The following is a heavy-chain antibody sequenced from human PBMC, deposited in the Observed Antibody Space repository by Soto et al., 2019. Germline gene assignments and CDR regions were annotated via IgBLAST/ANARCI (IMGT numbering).Heavy chain of an antibody. CDR2: IKSKTDGGTT. Sequence: GGSLRLSCVASGFTFSNAWMSWVRQAPGKGLEWVGRIKSKTDGGTTDYAAPVKGRFTISRDDSKNTLYLQMNSLKTEDTAVYYCTTDLGDIVVVPAVSVGYWGQGTLVTVSS. CDR1: GFTFSNAW. V-gene: IGHV3-15*01. D-gene: IGHD2-2*01. J-gene: IGHJ4*02. CDR3: TTDLGDIVVVPAVSVGY.